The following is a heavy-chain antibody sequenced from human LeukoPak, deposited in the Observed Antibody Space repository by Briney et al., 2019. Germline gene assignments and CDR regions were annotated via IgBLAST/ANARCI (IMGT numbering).Heavy chain of an antibody. CDR3: GRSRWGFLKGAGDGYYYGMDV. Sequence: GGSLSPSCAAPGFPLSGYGMHWVRAASGKGLEWIGRVRNKADSYVAAHVESVKGRFTISREDSKNTAYLQMDSLKTEDTAVYYCGRSRWGFLKGAGDGYYYGMDVWGQGTTVTVSS. J-gene: IGHJ6*02. D-gene: IGHD2-21*02. CDR2: VRNKADSYVA. CDR1: GFPLSGYG. V-gene: IGHV3-73*01.